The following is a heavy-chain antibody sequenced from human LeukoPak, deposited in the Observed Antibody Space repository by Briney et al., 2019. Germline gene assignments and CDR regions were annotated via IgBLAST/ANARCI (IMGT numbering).Heavy chain of an antibody. D-gene: IGHD3-10*01. Sequence: PSETLSLTCTVSGGSVSSGSYYRSWIRQPPGKGLEWIGYIYYSGGTNYNPSLKSRVTISVDASKNQFSLKLSSVTAADTAVYYCARNRGYYGSGSYSYPLDYWGQGTLVTVSS. CDR3: ARNRGYYGSGSYSYPLDY. CDR2: IYYSGGT. J-gene: IGHJ4*02. CDR1: GGSVSSGSYY. V-gene: IGHV4-61*01.